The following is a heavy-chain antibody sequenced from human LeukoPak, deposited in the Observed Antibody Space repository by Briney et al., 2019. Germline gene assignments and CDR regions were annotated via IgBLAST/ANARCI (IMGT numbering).Heavy chain of an antibody. V-gene: IGHV1-2*02. Sequence: ASVKVSCKASGYTFTGYYMYWVRQAPGQGLEWMGWINPNSGGTNYAQKFQGRVTMTRNTSISTAYMELSRLRSDDTAVYYCASGDMVRGVTTDYWGQGTLVTVSS. CDR3: ASGDMVRGVTTDY. J-gene: IGHJ4*02. D-gene: IGHD3-10*01. CDR2: INPNSGGT. CDR1: GYTFTGYY.